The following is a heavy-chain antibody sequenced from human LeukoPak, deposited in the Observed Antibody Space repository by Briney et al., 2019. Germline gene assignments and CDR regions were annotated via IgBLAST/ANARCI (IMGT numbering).Heavy chain of an antibody. V-gene: IGHV3-21*01. Sequence: GRSLRLSCAASGFTFSSYSMNWVRQAPGKGLEWVSSISSSSSYIYYADSVKGRFTISRDNAKNSLYLQMNSLRAEDTAVYYCARDSCSGGSCEPLWGQGTLVTVSS. CDR2: ISSSSSYI. J-gene: IGHJ4*02. CDR3: ARDSCSGGSCEPL. D-gene: IGHD2-15*01. CDR1: GFTFSSYS.